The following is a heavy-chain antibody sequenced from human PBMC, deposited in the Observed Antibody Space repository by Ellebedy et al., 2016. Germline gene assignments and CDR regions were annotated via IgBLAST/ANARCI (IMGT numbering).Heavy chain of an antibody. Sequence: SETLSLTCAVSGGSISSGGYSWSWIRQPPGKGLEWIGYIYYSGSTNYNPSLKSRVTISVDTSKNQFSLKLSSVTAADTAVYYCARRSPYGSGSYSTFDYWGQGTLVTVSS. V-gene: IGHV4-61*08. CDR3: ARRSPYGSGSYSTFDY. J-gene: IGHJ4*02. CDR1: GGSISSGGYS. CDR2: IYYSGST. D-gene: IGHD3-10*01.